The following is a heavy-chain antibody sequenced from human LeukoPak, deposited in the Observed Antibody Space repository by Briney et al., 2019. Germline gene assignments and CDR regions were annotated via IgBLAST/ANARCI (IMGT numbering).Heavy chain of an antibody. V-gene: IGHV3-30*18. CDR3: AKDLWDIVVVPAVQPYYYGMDV. Sequence: PGRSLRLSCAASGFTFSSYGMHWVRQAPGKGLEWVAVISYDGSNKYYADSVKGRFTISRDNSKNTLYLQMNSLRAEDTAVYYCAKDLWDIVVVPAVQPYYYGMDVWGQGTTVTVSS. J-gene: IGHJ6*02. CDR2: ISYDGSNK. D-gene: IGHD2-2*01. CDR1: GFTFSSYG.